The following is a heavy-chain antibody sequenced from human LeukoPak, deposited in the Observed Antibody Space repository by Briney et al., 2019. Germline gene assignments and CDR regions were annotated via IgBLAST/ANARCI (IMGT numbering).Heavy chain of an antibody. CDR3: VGGIGWQPDY. CDR2: IRQDGREK. Sequence: GESLRLSCAASPGITFSDYWMNWVRQAPGKGLEWVAIIRQDGREKLYLDSVKGRFTISRDNAKSSVYLQINSLRAEDTAVYYCVGGIGWQPDYWGQGTLVTVSS. V-gene: IGHV3-7*03. CDR1: PGITFSDYW. J-gene: IGHJ4*02. D-gene: IGHD6-19*01.